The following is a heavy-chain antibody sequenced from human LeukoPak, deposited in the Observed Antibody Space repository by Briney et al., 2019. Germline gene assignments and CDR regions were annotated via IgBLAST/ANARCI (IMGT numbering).Heavy chain of an antibody. CDR1: GGSFSGYY. D-gene: IGHD5-18*01. J-gene: IGHJ4*02. CDR3: ARSDDGTAMDL. CDR2: INHSGST. V-gene: IGHV4-34*01. Sequence: SEILSLTCAVYGGSFSGYYWSWIRQPPGKGLEWIGEINHSGSTNYNPSLKSRVTISVDTSKNQFSLKLSSVTAADTAVYYCARSDDGTAMDLGGQGTLVTVSS.